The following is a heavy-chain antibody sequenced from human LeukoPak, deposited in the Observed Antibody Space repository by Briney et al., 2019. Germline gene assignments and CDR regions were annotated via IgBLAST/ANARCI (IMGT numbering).Heavy chain of an antibody. CDR1: GFTFSSYA. V-gene: IGHV3-23*01. Sequence: GGSLRLSCTASGFTFSSYAMNWVRQAPGKGLEWVSGIGAGGTFTYYADSVKGRFTISTDNSKNTLYLQMNSLRVEDTAVYYCVKSYYYGSGSPSLDYWGQGTLVTVSS. J-gene: IGHJ4*02. CDR3: VKSYYYGSGSPSLDY. CDR2: IGAGGTFT. D-gene: IGHD3-10*01.